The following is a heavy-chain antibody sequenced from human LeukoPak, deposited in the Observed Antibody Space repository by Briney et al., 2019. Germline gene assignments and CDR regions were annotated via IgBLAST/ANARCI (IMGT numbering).Heavy chain of an antibody. CDR3: ARDPGGGGARGHNWFDP. Sequence: GGSLRLSCAASGFTFSSYWMHWVRQGPGKGLAWVSRISYDGSTHYADSVKGRFTISRDNTKNTLFLQMNSLRVDDTAVYYCARDPGGGGARGHNWFDPWGQGTLVTVSS. V-gene: IGHV3-74*01. CDR1: GFTFSSYW. J-gene: IGHJ5*02. CDR2: ISYDGST. D-gene: IGHD2-21*01.